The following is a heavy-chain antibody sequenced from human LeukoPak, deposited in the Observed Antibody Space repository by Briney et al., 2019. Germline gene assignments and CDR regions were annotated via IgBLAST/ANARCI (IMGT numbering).Heavy chain of an antibody. CDR3: ARGGRYYDILTGYYPYYFDY. V-gene: IGHV4-30-2*01. J-gene: IGHJ4*02. D-gene: IGHD3-9*01. CDR1: GGSISSGGYS. Sequence: SETLSHTCAVSGGSISSGGYSWSWIRQPPGKGLEWIGYIYHSGSTYYNPSLKSRVTISVDRSKNQFSLKLSSVTAADTAVYYCARGGRYYDILTGYYPYYFDYWGQGTLVTVSS. CDR2: IYHSGST.